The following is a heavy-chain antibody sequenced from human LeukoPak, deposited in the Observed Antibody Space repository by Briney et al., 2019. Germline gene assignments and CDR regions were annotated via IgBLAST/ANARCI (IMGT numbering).Heavy chain of an antibody. Sequence: GGSLRLSCTASGFTFSNYWMSWVRQVPGKGLEWVANIKQDGSEKYYVDSVKGRFTISRDNARNSLHLQMNSPRAEDTALYFCARDPNGDYIGAFDFLGQGTVVTVSS. CDR3: ARDPNGDYIGAFDF. CDR2: IKQDGSEK. D-gene: IGHD4-17*01. CDR1: GFTFSNYW. V-gene: IGHV3-7*03. J-gene: IGHJ3*01.